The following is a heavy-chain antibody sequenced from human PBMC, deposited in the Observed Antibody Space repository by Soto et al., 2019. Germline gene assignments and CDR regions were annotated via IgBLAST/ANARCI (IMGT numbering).Heavy chain of an antibody. CDR2: IHYSGIT. V-gene: IGHV4-28*01. Sequence: PSETLSLTCGVSGYSISSDNWWVWIRQPPGKGLEWIGYIHYSGITYSNPSLKSRLTMSVDTSKNQFSLELSSVTAVDTAVYYCATTENGKYYFDFWGQGTLVTVSS. J-gene: IGHJ4*02. CDR1: GYSISSDNW. D-gene: IGHD1-26*01. CDR3: ATTENGKYYFDF.